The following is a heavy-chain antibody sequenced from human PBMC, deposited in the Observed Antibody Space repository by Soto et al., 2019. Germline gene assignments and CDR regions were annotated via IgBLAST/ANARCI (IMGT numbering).Heavy chain of an antibody. J-gene: IGHJ5*02. CDR1: GDTLTDLS. CDR3: AAGGYRNWFDP. V-gene: IGHV1-24*01. CDR2: FDFEDDEA. D-gene: IGHD2-2*01. Sequence: ASVKVSCKISGDTLTDLSIHWVRQAPGKGLEWMGGFDFEDDEAIFAQKFQGRVTMTEDTSTGTAYMELSSLRSEDTAVYYCAAGGYRNWFDPWGQGTLVTVAS.